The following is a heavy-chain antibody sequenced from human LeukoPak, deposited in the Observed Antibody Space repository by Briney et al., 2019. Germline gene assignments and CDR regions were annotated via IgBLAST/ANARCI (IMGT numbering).Heavy chain of an antibody. CDR2: ISAYNGNT. CDR3: ARDVATVTTLNWFDP. V-gene: IGHV1-18*04. CDR1: GYTFTSSG. J-gene: IGHJ5*02. Sequence: ASVKVSCKASGYTFTSSGISWVRQAPGQGLEWMGWISAYNGNTNYAQKLQGRVTMTTDTSTSTAYMELRSLRSDDTAVYYCARDVATVTTLNWFDPWGHGALVTVSS. D-gene: IGHD4-17*01.